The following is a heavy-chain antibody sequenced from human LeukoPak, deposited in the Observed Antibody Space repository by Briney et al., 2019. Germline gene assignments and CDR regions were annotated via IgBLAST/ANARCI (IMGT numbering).Heavy chain of an antibody. Sequence: GASVKVSCKASGYTFTSYGISWVRQAPGQGLEWMGWISAYNGNTNYAQKLQGRVTMTTDTSTSTAYMELRSLRSDDTAVYYCASIYYDSSGYGFDPWGQRTLVTVSS. CDR2: ISAYNGNT. J-gene: IGHJ5*02. CDR1: GYTFTSYG. V-gene: IGHV1-18*01. D-gene: IGHD3-22*01. CDR3: ASIYYDSSGYGFDP.